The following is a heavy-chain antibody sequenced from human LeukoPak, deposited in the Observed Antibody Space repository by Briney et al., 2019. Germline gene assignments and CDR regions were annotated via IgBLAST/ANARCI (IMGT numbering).Heavy chain of an antibody. CDR1: GFTFSSYW. D-gene: IGHD5-18*01. CDR2: ISSDGSST. V-gene: IGHV3-74*01. J-gene: IGHJ4*02. CDR3: ARDIEDTAMVVYYYFDY. Sequence: PGGSLRLSCAASGFTFSSYWMHWVRQAPGKGLVWVSRISSDGSSTSYADSVKGRFTISRDNAKNTLYLQMNSLRAEDTAVYYCARDIEDTAMVVYYYFDYWGQGTLVTVSS.